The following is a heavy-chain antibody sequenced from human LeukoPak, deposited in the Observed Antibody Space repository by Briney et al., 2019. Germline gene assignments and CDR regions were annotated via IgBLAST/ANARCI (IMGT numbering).Heavy chain of an antibody. CDR3: ARRLYDYVWGSYRFDY. V-gene: IGHV4-39*01. CDR1: GGSISSSSYY. Sequence: SETLSLTCTVSGGSISSSSYYWGRLRQPPGTGLEWFGSIYYSGSTYYNPSLKSRVTISVDTSKNQFSLKLSSVTAADTAVYYCARRLYDYVWGSYRFDYWGQGTLVTVSS. D-gene: IGHD3-16*02. CDR2: IYYSGST. J-gene: IGHJ4*02.